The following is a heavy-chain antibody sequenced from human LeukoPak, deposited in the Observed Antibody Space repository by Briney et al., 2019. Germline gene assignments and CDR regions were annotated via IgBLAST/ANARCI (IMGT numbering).Heavy chain of an antibody. D-gene: IGHD2-2*02. J-gene: IGHJ4*02. V-gene: IGHV1-2*02. Sequence: ASVKVSCKASGYTFTDYYMHWVRQAPGQGLEWMGWINPNSGGTNYAQKFQGRVTMTRDTSISTAYMELSRLRSDDTAVYYCAREVGDIVVVPAAILDYWGQGTLVTVSS. CDR2: INPNSGGT. CDR3: AREVGDIVVVPAAILDY. CDR1: GYTFTDYY.